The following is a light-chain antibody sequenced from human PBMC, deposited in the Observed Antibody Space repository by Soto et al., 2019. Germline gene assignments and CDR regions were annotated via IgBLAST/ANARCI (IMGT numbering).Light chain of an antibody. J-gene: IGLJ1*01. V-gene: IGLV2-14*01. Sequence: QSALAQPTSVSGSPGQSIAISCTGTSSDVGGYNYVSWHQQHPGKAPKVLISVVSNRPSGVSNRFSGSKSGNTASLTISGLQAEDEADYYCSPYRSGGTVVFGSGTKVTVL. CDR3: SPYRSGGTVV. CDR2: VVS. CDR1: SSDVGGYNY.